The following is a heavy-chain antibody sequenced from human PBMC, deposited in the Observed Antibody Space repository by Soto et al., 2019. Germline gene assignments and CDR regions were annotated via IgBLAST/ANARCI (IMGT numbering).Heavy chain of an antibody. CDR3: ARGITLPTPLDY. D-gene: IGHD1-20*01. Sequence: ASVKVSCKGSGYTVTRYAIHWVRQAPGQRLEWMGWINAGNGNTKYSQQFQGRVTITRDTSASTAYMELSSLRSEDTAVYYCARGITLPTPLDYWGQGTLVTVSS. V-gene: IGHV1-3*01. J-gene: IGHJ4*02. CDR2: INAGNGNT. CDR1: GYTVTRYA.